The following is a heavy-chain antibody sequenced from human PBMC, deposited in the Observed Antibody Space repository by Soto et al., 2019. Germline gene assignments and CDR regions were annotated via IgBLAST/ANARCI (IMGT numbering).Heavy chain of an antibody. CDR2: INPNGGST. J-gene: IGHJ4*02. Sequence: QVQLMQSGAEVKKPGASVRVSCKASGYTFTNYYVHWVRQAPGQGLEWMGFINPNGGSTTYAQKFQGRFTVTTDTSTRTVYMQLSSLRSEDTAVFYCARPAPYDYWGQGTLVTVSS. CDR1: GYTFTNYY. V-gene: IGHV1-46*01. CDR3: ARPAPYDY.